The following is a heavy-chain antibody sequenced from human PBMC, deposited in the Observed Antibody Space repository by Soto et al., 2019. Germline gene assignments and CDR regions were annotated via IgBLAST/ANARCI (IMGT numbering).Heavy chain of an antibody. V-gene: IGHV3-23*01. Sequence: GGSLRLSCAASGFTFSSYAMSWVRQAPGKGLEWVSAISGSGGSTYYADSVKGRFTISRDNSKNTLYLQMNSLRAEDTAVYYCAKPSNLGFGVVGGFDPWGQGTLVTVSS. D-gene: IGHD3-3*01. CDR1: GFTFSSYA. J-gene: IGHJ5*02. CDR3: AKPSNLGFGVVGGFDP. CDR2: ISGSGGST.